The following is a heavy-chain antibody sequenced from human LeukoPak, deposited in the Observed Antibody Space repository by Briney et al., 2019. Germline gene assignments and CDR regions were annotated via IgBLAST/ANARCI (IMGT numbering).Heavy chain of an antibody. J-gene: IGHJ4*02. D-gene: IGHD1-26*01. Sequence: SVKVSCKASGGTFSSYAISWVRQAPGQGLEWMGGIIPIFGTANYAQKFQGRVTITTDESTSTAYMELSSLGSEDTAVYYCASSGSYGVWYFDYWGQGTLVTVSS. V-gene: IGHV1-69*05. CDR3: ASSGSYGVWYFDY. CDR2: IIPIFGTA. CDR1: GGTFSSYA.